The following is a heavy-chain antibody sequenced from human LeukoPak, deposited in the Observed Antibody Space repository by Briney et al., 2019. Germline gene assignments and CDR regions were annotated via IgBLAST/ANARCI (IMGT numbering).Heavy chain of an antibody. CDR3: ARTKPTVTTDY. V-gene: IGHV4-34*01. CDR1: GGSFSGYY. Sequence: SETLSLTCAVYGGSFSGYYWSWIRQPPGKGLEWTGEINHSGSTNYNPSLKSRVTISVDTSKNQFSLKLSSVTAADTAVYYCARTKPTVTTDYWGQGTLVTVSS. CDR2: INHSGST. J-gene: IGHJ4*02. D-gene: IGHD4-17*01.